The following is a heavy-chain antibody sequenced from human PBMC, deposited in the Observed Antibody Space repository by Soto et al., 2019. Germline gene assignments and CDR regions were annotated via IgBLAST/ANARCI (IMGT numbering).Heavy chain of an antibody. Sequence: EVQLLESGGGLVQPGGSLRLSCAASGLIFSSYAMTWVRQTPGKGLECVSSISGSGDSTYYADSVKGRFTMSRDNSKSTLYLQMNSLRDEDAAVYYCAKSYSTSSYFYYYMDVWGKGTTVTVSS. V-gene: IGHV3-23*01. D-gene: IGHD6-6*01. CDR1: GLIFSSYA. CDR3: AKSYSTSSYFYYYMDV. CDR2: ISGSGDST. J-gene: IGHJ6*03.